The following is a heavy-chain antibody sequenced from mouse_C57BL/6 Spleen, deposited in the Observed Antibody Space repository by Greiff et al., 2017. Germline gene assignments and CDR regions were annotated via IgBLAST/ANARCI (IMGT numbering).Heavy chain of an antibody. CDR2: IDPSDSET. J-gene: IGHJ3*01. CDR1: GYTFTSYW. V-gene: IGHV1-52*01. CDR3: ARWGNWFAY. Sequence: VQLQQPGAELVRPGSSVKLSCKASGYTFTSYWMHWVKQRPIQGLECIGNIDPSDSETHYNHKFKDKATLTVDKSSSTAYIQLSSQTSEDSSVYYCARWGNWFAYWGQGTLVTVSA.